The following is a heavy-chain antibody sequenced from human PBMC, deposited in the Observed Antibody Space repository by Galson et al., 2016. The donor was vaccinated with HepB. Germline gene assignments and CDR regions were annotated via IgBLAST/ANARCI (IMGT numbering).Heavy chain of an antibody. J-gene: IGHJ5*02. CDR1: GFTLSSYW. Sequence: SLRLSCAASGFTLSSYWMSWVRQAPGKGLEWAAVMSHDGSHIFYVDSVKGRFSISRDNSKNTLYLQMNSLRDEDTAVYYCAKDHGNRWLNNWSDPWDQGTLVTVSS. CDR2: MSHDGSHI. D-gene: IGHD6-19*01. V-gene: IGHV3-30*18. CDR3: AKDHGNRWLNNWSDP.